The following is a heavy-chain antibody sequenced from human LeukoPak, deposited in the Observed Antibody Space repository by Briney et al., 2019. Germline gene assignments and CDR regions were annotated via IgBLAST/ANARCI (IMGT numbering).Heavy chain of an antibody. J-gene: IGHJ4*02. V-gene: IGHV3-74*01. Sequence: GGSLRLSCEPSGFPFSSYWMLWVRQAPGKGLVWVSRISVDGTITNYADFVKGRFTISRDNTKNILYLQMNSLKVEATAIYYCSRSQFDYWGQGVLVTVSS. CDR1: GFPFSSYW. CDR3: SRSQFDY. CDR2: ISVDGTIT.